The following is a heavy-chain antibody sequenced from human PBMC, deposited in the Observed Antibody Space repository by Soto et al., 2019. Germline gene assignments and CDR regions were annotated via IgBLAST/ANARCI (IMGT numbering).Heavy chain of an antibody. CDR3: ASQSSYRIDY. CDR2: IYHSGTT. Sequence: QVQLQESGPGLVMPSGTLSLTCDVSGVSISSGLWWSWVRQPPGKGLEWLGEIYHSGTTNYNPSLRSRVAISVDHSKNQFSLKVTSVTAADTALYYCASQSSYRIDYWCQGILVTVSS. D-gene: IGHD3-10*01. CDR1: GVSISSGLW. J-gene: IGHJ4*02. V-gene: IGHV4-4*02.